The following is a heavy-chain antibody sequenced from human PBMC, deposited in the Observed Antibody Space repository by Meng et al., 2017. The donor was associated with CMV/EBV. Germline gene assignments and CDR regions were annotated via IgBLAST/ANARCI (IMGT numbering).Heavy chain of an antibody. CDR2: FSGDSNTT. J-gene: IGHJ4*02. Sequence: GGSLRLSCAASGFTFSSYAMSWVRQAPGKGLAWVSTFSGDSNTTYYADSVKGRFTISRDNSKNTLYLQMNSLRAEDTAIYYCAKDSSSSGSFFDYWGQGTLVTVSS. CDR3: AKDSSSSGSFFDY. CDR1: GFTFSSYA. V-gene: IGHV3-23*01. D-gene: IGHD6-13*01.